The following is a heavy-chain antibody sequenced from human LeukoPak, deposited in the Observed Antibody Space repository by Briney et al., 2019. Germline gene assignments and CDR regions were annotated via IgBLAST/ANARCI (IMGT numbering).Heavy chain of an antibody. CDR2: ISSSSSTI. J-gene: IGHJ4*02. V-gene: IGHV3-48*01. D-gene: IGHD6-13*01. Sequence: PGGSLRLSCAASGFTFSSYSMNWVRQAPGKGLEWVSYISSSSSTIYYADSVKGRFTISRDNAKNSLYPQMNSLRAEDTAVYYCARDRGIAMFYWGQGTLVTVSS. CDR3: ARDRGIAMFY. CDR1: GFTFSSYS.